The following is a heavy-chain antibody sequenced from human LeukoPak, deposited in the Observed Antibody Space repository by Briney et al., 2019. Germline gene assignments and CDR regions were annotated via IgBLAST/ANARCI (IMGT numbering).Heavy chain of an antibody. V-gene: IGHV1-2*02. CDR2: INPDSGFT. Sequence: EASVKVSCKASGYKFTDDYMHWVRQAPGQGLEFMGWINPDSGFTNYAQKFKGRVTMTRDTSISTAYLEVRNLTSDDTAVYYCAPTAEAYTSWWKVWGQGTLVTISS. D-gene: IGHD3-16*01. CDR1: GYKFTDDY. J-gene: IGHJ4*02. CDR3: APTAEAYTSWWKV.